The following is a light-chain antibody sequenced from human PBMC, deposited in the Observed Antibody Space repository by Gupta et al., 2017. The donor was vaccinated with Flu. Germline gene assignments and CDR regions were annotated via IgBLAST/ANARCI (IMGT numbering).Light chain of an antibody. Sequence: QTVVTQEPSLTVSPGGPVTLTCASSTGTVTSDYYPTWFQQKPGQAPRTLIYSTNNKHSWTPARFSGSLLGGKAALTLSGVQPEDEAEYYGLVFFGGAWVFGGGTKLTVL. CDR1: TGTVTSDYY. J-gene: IGLJ3*02. CDR3: LVFFGGAWV. CDR2: STN. V-gene: IGLV7-43*01.